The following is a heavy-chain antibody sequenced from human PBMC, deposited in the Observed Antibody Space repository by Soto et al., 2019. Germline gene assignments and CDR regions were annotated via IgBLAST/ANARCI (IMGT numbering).Heavy chain of an antibody. Sequence: PSETLSLTCAVSGYSINRDYYWGWIRQPPGKGLEWIGSVDHSGRTYYSPSLRSRLTIFIDTSKNQFSLRLTSVTAADTAMYFCAKKGYYPSGKINLFDSWGPGTLVTGSS. CDR1: GYSINRDYY. CDR2: VDHSGRT. D-gene: IGHD3-10*01. J-gene: IGHJ4*02. CDR3: AKKGYYPSGKINLFDS. V-gene: IGHV4-38-2*01.